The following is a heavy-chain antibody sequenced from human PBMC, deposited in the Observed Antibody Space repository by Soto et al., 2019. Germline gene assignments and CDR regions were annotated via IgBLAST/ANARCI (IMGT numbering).Heavy chain of an antibody. D-gene: IGHD6-13*01. CDR1: GYTFTSYG. J-gene: IGHJ4*02. CDR3: ARDYGVGYSSSWYPGR. V-gene: IGHV1-18*01. CDR2: ISAYNGNT. Sequence: QVQLVQSGAEVKKPGASVKVSCKASGYTFTSYGISWVRQAPGQGLEWMGWISAYNGNTNYAQKLQGRVTMTTDTSTSTADMELRSLRSDDTAVYYCARDYGVGYSSSWYPGRWGQGTLVTVSS.